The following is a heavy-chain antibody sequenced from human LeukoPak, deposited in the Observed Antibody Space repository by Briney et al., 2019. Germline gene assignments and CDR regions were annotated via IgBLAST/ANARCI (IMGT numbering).Heavy chain of an antibody. CDR3: ARSKYCSGGCWYDFDY. D-gene: IGHD2-15*01. Sequence: PGGSLRLSCAASGFTVSSNYMSWVRQAPGKGLEWVSVIYSGGSTYYADSVKGRFTISRDNAKNSLYLQMSSLGVEGTAVYYCARSKYCSGGCWYDFDYWGQGTLVTVSS. CDR2: IYSGGST. J-gene: IGHJ4*02. CDR1: GFTVSSNY. V-gene: IGHV3-53*01.